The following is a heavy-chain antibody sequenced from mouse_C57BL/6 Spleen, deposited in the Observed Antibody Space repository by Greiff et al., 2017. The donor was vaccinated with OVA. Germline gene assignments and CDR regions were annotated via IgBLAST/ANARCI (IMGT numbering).Heavy chain of an antibody. CDR3: ATSGSSYPDY. Sequence: QVQLQQPGAELVKPGASVKMSCKASGYTFTSYWITWVKQRPGQGLEWIGDIYPGRGSTNYNEKFKSKATLTVETSSSTAYMQLSSLTSEDSAVYYCATSGSSYPDYWGQGTTLTVSS. V-gene: IGHV1-55*01. CDR2: IYPGRGST. D-gene: IGHD1-1*01. CDR1: GYTFTSYW. J-gene: IGHJ2*01.